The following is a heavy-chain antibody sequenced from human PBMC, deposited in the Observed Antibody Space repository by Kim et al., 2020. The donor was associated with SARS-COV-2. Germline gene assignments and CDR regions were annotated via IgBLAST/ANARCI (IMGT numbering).Heavy chain of an antibody. J-gene: IGHJ4*02. CDR3: ARESATVVTRTIDY. Sequence: SETLSLTCTVSGGSISSYYWSWIRQPPGKGLEWIGYIYYSGSTNYNPSLKSRVTISVDTSKNQFSLKLSSVTAADTAVYYCARESATVVTRTIDYWGQGTLVTVSS. CDR1: GGSISSYY. CDR2: IYYSGST. V-gene: IGHV4-59*01. D-gene: IGHD4-17*01.